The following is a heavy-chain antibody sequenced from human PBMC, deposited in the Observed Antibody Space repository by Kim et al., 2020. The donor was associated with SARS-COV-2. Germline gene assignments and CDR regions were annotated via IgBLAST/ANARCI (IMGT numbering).Heavy chain of an antibody. V-gene: IGHV5-51*01. CDR3: ARLGDCSGGSCYIGDY. CDR2: IYPGDSDT. CDR1: GYSFTSYW. D-gene: IGHD2-15*01. Sequence: GESLKISCKGSGYSFTSYWIGWVRQMPGKGLEWMGIIYPGDSDTRYSLSFQGQVTISADKSISTAYLQWSSLKASDTAMYYCARLGDCSGGSCYIGDYWGHGPLATVSS. J-gene: IGHJ4*01.